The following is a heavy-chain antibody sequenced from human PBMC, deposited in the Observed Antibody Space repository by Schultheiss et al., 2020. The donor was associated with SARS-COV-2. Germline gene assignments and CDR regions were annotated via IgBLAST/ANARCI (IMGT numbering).Heavy chain of an antibody. Sequence: GGSLRLSCAASGFTFSSYSMNWVRQAPGKGLEWVSSIRSSSTYIYYADSVKGRFTISRDNAKNSLFLQMNSLRAEDTAVYYCARALDYDSSGYQFDYWGQGTLVTVSS. CDR2: IRSSSTYI. CDR3: ARALDYDSSGYQFDY. CDR1: GFTFSSYS. D-gene: IGHD3-22*01. J-gene: IGHJ4*02. V-gene: IGHV3-21*01.